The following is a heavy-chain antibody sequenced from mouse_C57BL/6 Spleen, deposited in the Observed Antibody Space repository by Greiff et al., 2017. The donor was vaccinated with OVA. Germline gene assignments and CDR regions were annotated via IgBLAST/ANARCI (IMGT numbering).Heavy chain of an antibody. Sequence: VQLQQSGAELARPGASVKMSCKASGYTFTSDTMHWVKQRPGQGLEWIGYINPSRGYTKYKQKFKDKAALTADKSSSPAYMQLSSLTSEASAVYYCARDGSSYRDYWGQGTTLTVSS. V-gene: IGHV1-4*01. CDR2: INPSRGYT. J-gene: IGHJ2*01. CDR3: ARDGSSYRDY. D-gene: IGHD1-1*01. CDR1: GYTFTSDT.